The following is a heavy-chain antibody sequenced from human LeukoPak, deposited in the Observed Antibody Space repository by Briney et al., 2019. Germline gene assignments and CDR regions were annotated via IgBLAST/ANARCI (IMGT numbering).Heavy chain of an antibody. CDR1: GGTFSSYA. CDR2: IIPILGIA. Sequence: VASVKVSCKASGGTFSSYAISWVRQAPGQGLEWMGRIIPILGIANYAQKFQGRVTITADKSTSTAYMELSSLRSEDTAVYYCARERQCQLLWGLFDYWGQGTLVTVSS. D-gene: IGHD2-2*01. J-gene: IGHJ4*02. V-gene: IGHV1-69*04. CDR3: ARERQCQLLWGLFDY.